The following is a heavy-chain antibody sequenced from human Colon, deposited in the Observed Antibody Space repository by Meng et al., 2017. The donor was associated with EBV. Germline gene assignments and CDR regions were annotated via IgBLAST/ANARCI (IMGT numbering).Heavy chain of an antibody. J-gene: IGHJ4*02. CDR1: GGSINSGDYY. CDR2: IYYTGST. V-gene: IGHV4-30-4*01. Sequence: QGRLQGSGPGLVKPSQTLSLPCTVSGGSINSGDYYWSWIRQPPGKGLEWIGYIYYTGSTYYNPSLKSRVTISMDTSKNQFSLRLSSVTAADTAVYYCARNYYFDYWGQGTLVTVSS. CDR3: ARNYYFDY.